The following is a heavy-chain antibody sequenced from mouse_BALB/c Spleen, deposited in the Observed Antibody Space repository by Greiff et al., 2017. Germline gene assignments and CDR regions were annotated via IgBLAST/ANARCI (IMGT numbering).Heavy chain of an antibody. CDR1: GYSITSGYY. CDR3: ARDWAYYGNYGAMDY. D-gene: IGHD2-10*01. CDR2: ISYDGSN. J-gene: IGHJ4*01. V-gene: IGHV3-6*02. Sequence: EVKLLESGPGLVKPSQSLSLTCSVTGYSITSGYYWNWIRQFPGNKLEWMGYISYDGSNNYNPSLKNRISITRDTSKNQFFLKLNSVTTEDTATYYCARDWAYYGNYGAMDYWGQGTSVTVSS.